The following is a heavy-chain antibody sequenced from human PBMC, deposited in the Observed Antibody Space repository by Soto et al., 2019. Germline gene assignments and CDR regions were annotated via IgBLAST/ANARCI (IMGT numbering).Heavy chain of an antibody. D-gene: IGHD6-13*01. CDR2: ISYDGSNK. V-gene: IGHV3-30-3*01. J-gene: IGHJ2*01. CDR1: GFTFSSYA. CDR3: ARGQQLVLDWYFDL. Sequence: QGQLVESGGGVVQPGRSRRLSCAASGFTFSSYAMHWVRQAPGKGLEWVAVISYDGSNKYYADSVKGRFTISRDNSKNTLYLQMNSLRAEDTAVYYCARGQQLVLDWYFDLWGRGTLVTVSS.